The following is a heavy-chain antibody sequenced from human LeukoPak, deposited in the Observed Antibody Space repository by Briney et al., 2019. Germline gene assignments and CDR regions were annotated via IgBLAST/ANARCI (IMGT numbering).Heavy chain of an antibody. Sequence: SETLSLTCTVSGGSISSYYWSWIRQPPGKGLEWIGYIYYSGSTNYNPSLKSRVTISVDTSKNQFSLKLSSVTAADTAVYYCARDHYYDSSGLNWFDPWGQGTLVTVSS. J-gene: IGHJ5*02. CDR2: IYYSGST. CDR3: ARDHYYDSSGLNWFDP. V-gene: IGHV4-59*01. CDR1: GGSISSYY. D-gene: IGHD3-22*01.